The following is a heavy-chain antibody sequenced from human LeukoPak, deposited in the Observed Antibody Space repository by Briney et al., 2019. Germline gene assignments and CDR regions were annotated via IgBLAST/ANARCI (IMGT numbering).Heavy chain of an antibody. D-gene: IGHD4-17*01. V-gene: IGHV3-21*01. CDR2: ISGIGGHI. CDR3: VKGQTTVTDFDY. Sequence: PGGSLRPSCALSGFTFSSYAMSWVRQVPGNGLEWVSAISGIGGHIYHAGSGTGRFTISRDNAKNSLYLQMNSLRAEDTAVYYCVKGQTTVTDFDYWGQGTLVTVSS. J-gene: IGHJ4*02. CDR1: GFTFSSYA.